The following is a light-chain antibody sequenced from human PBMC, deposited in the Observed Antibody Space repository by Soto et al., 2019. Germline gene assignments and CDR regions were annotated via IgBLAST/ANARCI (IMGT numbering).Light chain of an antibody. V-gene: IGKV3-11*01. CDR2: DVS. Sequence: EIVLTKSPATLSLSPGERATLSCRASQSISSSLAWYQQKPGQAPRLLIYDVSTRATGFPARSSGSGSGTDFTLTIGSLESEDFGVYYCQQRSEWPLTFGQGTKVEL. CDR3: QQRSEWPLT. CDR1: QSISSS. J-gene: IGKJ1*01.